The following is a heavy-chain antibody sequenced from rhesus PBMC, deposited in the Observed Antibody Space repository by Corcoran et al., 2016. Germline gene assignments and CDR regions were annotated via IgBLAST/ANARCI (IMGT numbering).Heavy chain of an antibody. V-gene: IGHV4-169*01. CDR1: GGSISSSY. J-gene: IGHJ4*01. CDR2: IYGSGSST. CDR3: VRGGWVQGFDY. D-gene: IGHD5-24*01. Sequence: QLQLQESGPGLVKPSETLSVTCAVSGGSISSSYWRWIRQAPGKGLEWIGYIYGSGSSTNYNPSLKSRVTLSVDTSKNQFSLKLSSVTAADTAVYYCVRGGWVQGFDYWGQGVLVTVSS.